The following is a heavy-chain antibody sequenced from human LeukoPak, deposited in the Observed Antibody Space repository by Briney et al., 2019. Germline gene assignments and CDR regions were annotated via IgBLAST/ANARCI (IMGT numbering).Heavy chain of an antibody. CDR2: ISDSGYTT. CDR1: GFSFSSYG. CDR3: AKGIERTTVTTFDY. V-gene: IGHV3-23*01. D-gene: IGHD4-17*01. J-gene: IGHJ4*02. Sequence: GGSLRLSCAASGFSFSSYGMTRVRQAPGKGLEWVSGISDSGYTTYYADSVKGRFTISRDNSKNTLYLQMNSLRAEDTAVYYCAKGIERTTVTTFDYWGQGTLVTVSS.